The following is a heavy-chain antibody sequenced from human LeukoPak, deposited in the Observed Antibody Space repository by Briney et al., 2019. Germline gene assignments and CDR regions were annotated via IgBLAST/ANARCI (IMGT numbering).Heavy chain of an antibody. CDR3: ARIVGSGCLGY. CDR2: IYHSGST. D-gene: IGHD6-19*01. J-gene: IGHJ4*02. CDR1: GYSISSGYY. Sequence: SETLSLTCAVSGYSISSGYYWGWIRQPPGKGLEWIGSIYHSGSTYYNPSLKSRVTISVDTSKNQFSLKLSSVTAADTAVYYCARIVGSGCLGYWGQGTLVTVSS. V-gene: IGHV4-38-2*01.